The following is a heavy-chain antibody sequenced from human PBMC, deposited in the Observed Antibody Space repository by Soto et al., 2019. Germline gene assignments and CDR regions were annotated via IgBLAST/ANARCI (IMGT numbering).Heavy chain of an antibody. CDR2: LSGSGGST. J-gene: IGHJ4*02. Sequence: GGSLRLSCAASGFTFNNYAMSWVRQAPGKGLEWVSTLSGSGGSTYYADSVKGRFTISRDNSKNTLFLQMNSLRAGDTAVYYCAKGSGYRLTYSFDYWGQGTLVTVSS. V-gene: IGHV3-23*01. CDR1: GFTFNNYA. D-gene: IGHD5-12*01. CDR3: AKGSGYRLTYSFDY.